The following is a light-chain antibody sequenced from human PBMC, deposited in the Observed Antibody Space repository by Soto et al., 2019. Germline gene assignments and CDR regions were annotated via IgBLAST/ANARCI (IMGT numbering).Light chain of an antibody. V-gene: IGKV3-20*01. J-gene: IGKJ5*01. CDR2: GAS. CDR1: QSVSSSY. Sequence: EIVLTQSPGTLSLSPGERGTLSCRASQSVSSSYLAWYQQKPGQAPRLLIYGASSRAAGIPDRFSCSGSGTDFTLTSSRLEPEDFAVYYCQQYGSSPFTFAQGTRLEIK. CDR3: QQYGSSPFT.